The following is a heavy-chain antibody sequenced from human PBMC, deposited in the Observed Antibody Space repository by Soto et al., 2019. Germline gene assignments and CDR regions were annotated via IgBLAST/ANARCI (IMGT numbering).Heavy chain of an antibody. V-gene: IGHV4-30-4*01. Sequence: SETLSLTCTVSGGSISSYYWSWISQPPGEALEWIGHIHYSGSTYYNASLKSRLTISLDTSKNEFSLNLSSVTAADTAVYYCARDQRALRYFDYWGQGTLVTVSS. CDR3: ARDQRALRYFDY. CDR1: GGSISSYY. J-gene: IGHJ4*02. CDR2: IHYSGST.